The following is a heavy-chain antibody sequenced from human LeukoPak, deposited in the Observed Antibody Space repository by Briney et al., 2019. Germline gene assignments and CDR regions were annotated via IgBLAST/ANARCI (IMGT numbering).Heavy chain of an antibody. CDR1: GYSISSGYY. V-gene: IGHV4-38-2*02. J-gene: IGHJ4*02. CDR2: IYHSGST. CDR3: ARNRAHDY. D-gene: IGHD1-14*01. Sequence: SETLSLTCTVSGYSISSGYYWGWIRQPPGKGLEWIGSIYHSGSTYYNPSLKSRVTISVDRSKNQFSLEVTSVTAADTAVYYCARNRAHDYWGQGTLVTVSS.